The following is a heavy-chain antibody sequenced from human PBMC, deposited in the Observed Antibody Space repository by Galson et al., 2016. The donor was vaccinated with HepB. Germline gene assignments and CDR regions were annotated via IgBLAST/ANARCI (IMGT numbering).Heavy chain of an antibody. Sequence: SLRLSCAASGFTFSNHAMSWVRQAPGKGLEWVSAISGSGGATFYADSEKGRFTISRDNSKDTLYLQMNSLRAEDTAVYYCATRIGVAGAGWYFDLWGRGTLVTVSS. V-gene: IGHV3-23*01. CDR2: ISGSGGAT. CDR1: GFTFSNHA. CDR3: ATRIGVAGAGWYFDL. D-gene: IGHD6-19*01. J-gene: IGHJ2*01.